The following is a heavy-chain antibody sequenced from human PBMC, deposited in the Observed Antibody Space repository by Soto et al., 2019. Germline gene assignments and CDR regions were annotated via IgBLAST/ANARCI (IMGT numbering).Heavy chain of an antibody. D-gene: IGHD3-22*01. CDR2: IYHSGST. V-gene: IGHV4-4*02. CDR3: ARDRYDSSGYVIIDAFDI. J-gene: IGHJ3*02. Sequence: QVQLQESGPGLVKPSGTLSLTCAVSGGSISSSNWWSWVRQPPGKGLEWIGEIYHSGSTNYNPSLKSRVTISVDTSKNQFSLKLSSVTAADTAVYYCARDRYDSSGYVIIDAFDIWGQGTMVTVSS. CDR1: GGSISSSNW.